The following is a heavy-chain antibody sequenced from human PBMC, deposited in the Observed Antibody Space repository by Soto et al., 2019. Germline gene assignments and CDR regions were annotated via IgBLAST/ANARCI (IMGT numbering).Heavy chain of an antibody. CDR3: AGVVGGSGGDY. V-gene: IGHV3-30-3*01. Sequence: QVQLVESGGGVVQPGRSLRLSCAASGFTFSSYAMHWVRQAPGKGLEWVAVISYDGSNKYYADSVKGRFTISRDNSKNTLYLQMNGLRAEDTAVYYCAGVVGGSGGDYWGQGTLVTVSS. J-gene: IGHJ4*02. CDR2: ISYDGSNK. D-gene: IGHD3-16*01. CDR1: GFTFSSYA.